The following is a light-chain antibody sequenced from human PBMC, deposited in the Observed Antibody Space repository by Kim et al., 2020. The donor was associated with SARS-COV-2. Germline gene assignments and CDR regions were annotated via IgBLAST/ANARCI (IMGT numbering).Light chain of an antibody. CDR3: QAWDSSTVE. CDR1: KLGDKY. Sequence: SSELTQPPSVSVSPGQTASITCSGDKLGDKYACWYQQKPGQSPVLVIYQDSKRPSGIPERFSGSNSGNTATLTISGTQAMDEADYYCQAWDSSTVEFGGG. J-gene: IGLJ2*01. V-gene: IGLV3-1*01. CDR2: QDS.